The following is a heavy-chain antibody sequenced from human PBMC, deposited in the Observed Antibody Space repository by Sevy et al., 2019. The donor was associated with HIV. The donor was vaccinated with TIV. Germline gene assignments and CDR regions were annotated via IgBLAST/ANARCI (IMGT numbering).Heavy chain of an antibody. CDR1: GFTVSSNY. Sequence: GGSLRLSCAASGFTVSSNYMSWVRQAPGKGLEWVSVIYSGGSTYYTDSVKGRFTISRDNSKNTLYLQMNSLSAEDTAVYYCARGGVDYGDYTPWGQGTLVTVSS. D-gene: IGHD4-17*01. CDR3: ARGGVDYGDYTP. CDR2: IYSGGST. J-gene: IGHJ5*02. V-gene: IGHV3-53*01.